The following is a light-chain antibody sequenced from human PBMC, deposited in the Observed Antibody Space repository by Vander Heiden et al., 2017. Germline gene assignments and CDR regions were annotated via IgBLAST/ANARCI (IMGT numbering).Light chain of an antibody. V-gene: IGKV4-1*01. Sequence: DNVMTQPPDSLAVSLGERATINCKSSQSVLSISNNKNYLSWYQQKPGQPPKLLIYLASTRESGVPDRFSGSGSGTDFTLTISSLQAEDVAVYYCQQYYSRFRRFGQGTKVEFK. CDR2: LAS. CDR3: QQYYSRFRR. J-gene: IGKJ1*01. CDR1: QSVLSISNNKNY.